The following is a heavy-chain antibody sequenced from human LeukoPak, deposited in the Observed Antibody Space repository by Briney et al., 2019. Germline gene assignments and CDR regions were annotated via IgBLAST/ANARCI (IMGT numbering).Heavy chain of an antibody. V-gene: IGHV3-23*01. D-gene: IGHD6-13*01. J-gene: IGHJ4*02. Sequence: GGSLRLSCAASGFTFSSYAMSWVRQAPGKGLEWVSAISGSGGSTYYADSVKGRFTISRDNSKNTLYLQMNSLRAEDTAVYYCAKARYSNSWYEIDYWGQGTLVTVSS. CDR2: ISGSGGST. CDR3: AKARYSNSWYEIDY. CDR1: GFTFSSYA.